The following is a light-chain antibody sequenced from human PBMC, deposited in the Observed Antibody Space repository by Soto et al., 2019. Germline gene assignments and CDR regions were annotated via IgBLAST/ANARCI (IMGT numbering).Light chain of an antibody. Sequence: QSVLTQPPSVSAAPGQRVTTSCSGSSSNMENNYVSWYQQLPGTAPKLLIYENNKRPSGIPDRFSGSKSGTTATLAITGLQTGDEADYYCAVWDNSLSVGVFGGGTKLTVL. J-gene: IGLJ2*01. V-gene: IGLV1-51*02. CDR3: AVWDNSLSVGV. CDR2: ENN. CDR1: SSNMENNY.